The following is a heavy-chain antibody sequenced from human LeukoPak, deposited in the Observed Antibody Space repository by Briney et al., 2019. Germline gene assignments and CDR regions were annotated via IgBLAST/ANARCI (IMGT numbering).Heavy chain of an antibody. V-gene: IGHV4-59*01. D-gene: IGHD3-22*01. CDR3: ASARMGYYYDSSGSTDAFDI. Sequence: PSETLSLTCTVFGGSISSYYWSWIRQPPGKGLEWIGDIYYSGSTNYNPSLKSRVTISVDTSKNQFSLKLSSVTAADTAVYYCASARMGYYYDSSGSTDAFDIWGQGTMVTVSS. CDR1: GGSISSYY. CDR2: IYYSGST. J-gene: IGHJ3*02.